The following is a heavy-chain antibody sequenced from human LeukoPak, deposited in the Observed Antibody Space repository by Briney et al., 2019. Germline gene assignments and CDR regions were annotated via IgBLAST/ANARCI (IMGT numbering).Heavy chain of an antibody. CDR2: IFHSGND. J-gene: IGHJ4*02. V-gene: IGHV4-30-2*01. CDR1: GGSVNSGGFS. Sequence: SQTLSLTCGVSGGSVNSGGFSWGWIRQPPGKGLEWIGYIFHSGNDYYNPSLKSRVTISLDRSKNQFSLKLTSVTAADTAVYYCASTSPIYGDYFDYWGQGTLVTVSS. CDR3: ASTSPIYGDYFDY. D-gene: IGHD4-17*01.